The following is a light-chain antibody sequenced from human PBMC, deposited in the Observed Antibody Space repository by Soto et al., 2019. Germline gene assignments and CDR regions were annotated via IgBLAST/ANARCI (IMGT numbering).Light chain of an antibody. V-gene: IGKV3-20*01. CDR1: QTVSSSY. CDR3: QQYGSLPPT. CDR2: GAS. J-gene: IGKJ1*01. Sequence: EIVLTHSTGTLSLSPGERATLSCRASQTVSSSYLARYQQKPGQAPRLLIYGASSRATGIPDMFIGSVSGTDFTLNISRVDDEDVAVYYFQQYGSLPPTFGNGNKVEIK.